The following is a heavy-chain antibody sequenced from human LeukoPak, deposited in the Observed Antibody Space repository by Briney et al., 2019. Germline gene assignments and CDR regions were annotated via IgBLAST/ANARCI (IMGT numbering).Heavy chain of an antibody. V-gene: IGHV3-13*01. J-gene: IGHJ4*02. CDR3: ARDGVIVVVAEGFDY. D-gene: IGHD2-15*01. Sequence: GGSLRLSCAASGFIFSSYDMHWVRQATGKGLEWVSAIGTAGDTYYPGSVKGRFTISRENAKNSLYLQMNSLRAGDTAVYYCARDGVIVVVAEGFDYWGQGTLVTVSS. CDR2: IGTAGDT. CDR1: GFIFSSYD.